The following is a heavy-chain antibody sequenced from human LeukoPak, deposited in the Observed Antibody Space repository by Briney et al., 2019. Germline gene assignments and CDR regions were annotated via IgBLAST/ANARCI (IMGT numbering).Heavy chain of an antibody. J-gene: IGHJ4*02. V-gene: IGHV1-69*13. Sequence: SVKVSCKASGGTFSSYAISWVRQAPGQGLEWMGGIIPIFGTANYAQKFQGRVTITADESTSTAYMELSSLRSEDTAVYYCARDSSGYYSNFDYWGQGTLVTVSS. D-gene: IGHD3-22*01. CDR2: IIPIFGTA. CDR1: GGTFSSYA. CDR3: ARDSSGYYSNFDY.